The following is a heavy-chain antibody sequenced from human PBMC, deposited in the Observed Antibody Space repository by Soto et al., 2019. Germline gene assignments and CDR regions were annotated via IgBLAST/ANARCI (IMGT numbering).Heavy chain of an antibody. Sequence: GGSLSLSCAASGFTFRNYGMSWVRQAPGKGLEWVSVVTANGGSTYYADSVKGRFTISRDNSKNTLSLQMDSLRAEDTALYYCAKCWSGYYLDVWGKGTTVTVSS. J-gene: IGHJ6*04. CDR2: VTANGGST. V-gene: IGHV3-23*01. CDR3: AKCWSGYYLDV. CDR1: GFTFRNYG. D-gene: IGHD3-3*01.